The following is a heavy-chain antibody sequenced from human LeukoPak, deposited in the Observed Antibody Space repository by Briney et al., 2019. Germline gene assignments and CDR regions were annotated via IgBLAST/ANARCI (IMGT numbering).Heavy chain of an antibody. CDR2: ISTRSTTI. CDR1: GFTFSSYS. V-gene: IGHV3-48*04. D-gene: IGHD3-3*01. CDR3: ARARVPGDAFDV. Sequence: GGSLRLSCAASGFTFSSYSMNWVRQAPGKGLAWVSYISTRSTTIYYADSVKGRFTISRDNAKNSLYLQMNSLRAEDTAVHYCARARVPGDAFDVWGQGTVVTVSS. J-gene: IGHJ3*01.